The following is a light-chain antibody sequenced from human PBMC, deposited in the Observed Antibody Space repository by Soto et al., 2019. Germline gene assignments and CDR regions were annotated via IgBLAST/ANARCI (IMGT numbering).Light chain of an antibody. CDR2: LNSDGRH. V-gene: IGLV4-69*01. J-gene: IGLJ2*01. CDR1: SRHSSYA. Sequence: QSVLTQSPSASASLGASVKLTCTLSSRHSSYAIAWHQQQPEKGPRYLMKLNSDGRHTKGDGIPDRFSGSSSGTERYLTISSLQSEDEADYYGQTWGTGILVFGGGTKLTVL. CDR3: QTWGTGILV.